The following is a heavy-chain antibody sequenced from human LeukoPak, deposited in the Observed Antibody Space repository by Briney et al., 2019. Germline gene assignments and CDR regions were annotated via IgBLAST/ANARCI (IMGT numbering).Heavy chain of an antibody. CDR1: GFTFSGSA. CDR3: TRRAKDDSSGYYST. Sequence: GGSLRLSSAASGFTFSGSAMHWVRQSSGKGLEWVGRIRSKVNTYATAYAASVKGRFTISRDDSKNTVYLQMNSLKTEDTAVYYCTRRAKDDSSGYYSTWGQGTLVTVSS. V-gene: IGHV3-73*01. J-gene: IGHJ5*02. D-gene: IGHD3-22*01. CDR2: IRSKVNTYAT.